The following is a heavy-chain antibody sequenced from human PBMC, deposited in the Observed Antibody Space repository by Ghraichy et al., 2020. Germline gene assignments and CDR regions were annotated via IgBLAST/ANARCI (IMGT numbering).Heavy chain of an antibody. Sequence: SETLSLTCAVYGGPFTGYYWSWVRQPPGQGLEWIGEINHSGTTIYKPSLNGRVTISVDTSKNQFSLRLTSVTAADTAVYYCASLGRITIGQLVRTEEWGQGTLVTVSS. CDR3: ASLGRITIGQLVRTEE. J-gene: IGHJ4*02. CDR2: INHSGTT. CDR1: GGPFTGYY. D-gene: IGHD6-6*01. V-gene: IGHV4-34*01.